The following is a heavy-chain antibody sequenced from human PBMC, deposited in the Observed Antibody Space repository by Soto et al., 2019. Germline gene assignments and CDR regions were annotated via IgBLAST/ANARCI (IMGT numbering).Heavy chain of an antibody. CDR3: ARSDCSGGSCYSYYFDY. CDR2: ISAYNGNT. CDR1: GYTFTSYG. Sequence: QVQLVQSGAEVRKPGASVKVSCKASGYTFTSYGISWVRQAPGQGLEWMGWISAYNGNTNYAQKLQGRVTMTTDTSTSTAYMELRSLRSDDTAVYYCARSDCSGGSCYSYYFDYWGQGTLVTVSS. D-gene: IGHD2-15*01. J-gene: IGHJ4*02. V-gene: IGHV1-18*01.